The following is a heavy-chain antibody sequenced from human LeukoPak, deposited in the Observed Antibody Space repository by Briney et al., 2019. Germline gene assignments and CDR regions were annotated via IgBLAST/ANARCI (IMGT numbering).Heavy chain of an antibody. CDR1: GFTFSTYN. J-gene: IGHJ5*02. CDR2: ISPNSGYI. CDR3: AKGGYGLNWFDP. D-gene: IGHD5-18*01. V-gene: IGHV3-21*04. Sequence: GGSLRLSCAASGFTFSTYNMHWVRQAPGKGLEWVSSISPNSGYIYYADSVKGRFTISRDNAKNSLYLQMNSLRAEDTAVYYCAKGGYGLNWFDPWGQGTLVTVSS.